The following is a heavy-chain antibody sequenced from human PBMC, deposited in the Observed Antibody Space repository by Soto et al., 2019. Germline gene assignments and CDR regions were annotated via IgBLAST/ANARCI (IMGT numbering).Heavy chain of an antibody. D-gene: IGHD3-10*01. J-gene: IGHJ2*01. CDR1: GGSISSSSYY. V-gene: IGHV4-39*01. CDR2: IYYSGST. Sequence: SETLSLTCTVSGGSISSSSYYWGWIRQPPGKGLEWIGSIYYSGSTYYNPSLKSRVTISVDTSKNQFSLKLSSVTAADTAVYYCARHLVLLWFGELYPPHWYFDLWGRGTLVT. CDR3: ARHLVLLWFGELYPPHWYFDL.